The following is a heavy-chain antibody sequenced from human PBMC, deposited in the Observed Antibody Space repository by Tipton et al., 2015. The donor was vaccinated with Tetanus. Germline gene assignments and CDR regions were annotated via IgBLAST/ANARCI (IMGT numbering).Heavy chain of an antibody. CDR2: TYYRSKWYN. D-gene: IGHD3-16*01. CDR1: GDSVSSNTDA. Sequence: GLVKPSQTLSLTCAISGDSVSSNTDAWNWIRQSPSRGLEWLGRTYYRSKWYNDYSLSVKSRITINPDTSKNQFSLQLKTVTPEDTVMDYCVRDSGLGLDAFDIWGRGTMVTVSS. J-gene: IGHJ3*02. V-gene: IGHV6-1*01. CDR3: VRDSGLGLDAFDI.